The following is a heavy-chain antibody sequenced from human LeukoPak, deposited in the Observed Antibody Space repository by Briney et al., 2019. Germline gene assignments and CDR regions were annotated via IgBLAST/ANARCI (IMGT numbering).Heavy chain of an antibody. CDR1: GGSISSGSYY. CDR3: ARDQYSSSSNGFGY. V-gene: IGHV4-61*02. Sequence: SETLSLTCTDSGGSISSGSYYWSWIRQPAGKGLEWIGRIYTSGSTNYNPSLKSRVTISVDTSKNQFSLKLSSVTAADTAVYYCARDQYSSSSNGFGYWGQGTLVTVSS. CDR2: IYTSGST. J-gene: IGHJ4*02. D-gene: IGHD6-6*01.